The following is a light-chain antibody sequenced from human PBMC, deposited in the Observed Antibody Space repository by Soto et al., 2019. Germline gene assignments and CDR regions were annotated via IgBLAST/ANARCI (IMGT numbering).Light chain of an antibody. J-gene: IGKJ4*01. CDR2: TTS. CDR1: QGINNW. CDR3: QQANSFPLT. V-gene: IGKV1D-12*01. Sequence: DIQMTQSPSSVSASVGDRVTITCRASQGINNWLAWYQQKPGKAPKLLIYTTSSLQSGVPSRFSGSGSGTYFTLTISSLQPEEFATYYCQQANSFPLTFGGGTKVEIK.